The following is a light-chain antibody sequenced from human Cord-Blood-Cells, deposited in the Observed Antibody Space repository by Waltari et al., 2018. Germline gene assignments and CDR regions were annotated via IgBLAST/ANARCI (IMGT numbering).Light chain of an antibody. Sequence: DIVMTQSPDSLAVSLGERAPITCKSSPSVLYSSNNKSYLAWYQQKPGQPPKLLIYWASTRESGVPDRFSGSGSGTDFTLTISSLQAEDVAVYYCQQYYSTPPAFGQGTKLEIK. CDR2: WAS. CDR1: PSVLYSSNNKSY. J-gene: IGKJ2*01. V-gene: IGKV4-1*01. CDR3: QQYYSTPPA.